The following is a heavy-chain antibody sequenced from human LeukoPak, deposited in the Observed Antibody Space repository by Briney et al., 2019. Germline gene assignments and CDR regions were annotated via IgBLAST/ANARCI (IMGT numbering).Heavy chain of an antibody. CDR1: GFTFSSYS. Sequence: PGGSLRLSCADSGFTFSSYSMNWVRQAPGKGLEWVSYISNSGGTIYYADSVKGRFTISRDNAKNSLYLQMNSLRDEDTAVYYCARTYSGTYYVFDYWGQGTLVTVSS. V-gene: IGHV3-48*02. CDR3: ARTYSGTYYVFDY. D-gene: IGHD1-26*01. J-gene: IGHJ4*02. CDR2: ISNSGGTI.